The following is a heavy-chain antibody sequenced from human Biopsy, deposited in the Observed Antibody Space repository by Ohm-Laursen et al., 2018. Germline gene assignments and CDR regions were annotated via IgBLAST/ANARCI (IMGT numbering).Heavy chain of an antibody. V-gene: IGHV4-4*07. CDR3: ARGEAGVYDALDI. CDR2: IYSNGNT. CDR1: GGPISGHF. D-gene: IGHD5/OR15-5a*01. Sequence: SDTLSLTWTVSGGPISGHFWSWVRQPAGKGLEWIGRIYSNGNTNYNPSLKSRVSMSVDTSKNHFSLNLTSVTAADTAVYYCARGEAGVYDALDIWGQGTMVIVSS. J-gene: IGHJ3*02.